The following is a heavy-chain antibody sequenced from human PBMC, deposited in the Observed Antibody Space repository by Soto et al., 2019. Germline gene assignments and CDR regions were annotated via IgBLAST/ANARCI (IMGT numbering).Heavy chain of an antibody. V-gene: IGHV3-30*18. CDR1: GFTFRRHG. J-gene: IGHJ3*01. D-gene: IGHD1-1*01. CDR2: ISYDGIQK. Sequence: PGGSLRLSCAASGFTFRRHGMHWVRQAPGKGLEWLTIISYDGIQKFYTESVKGRFTITRDNSKNMVFLQMNSLRAEDTAVYYCAKDVWNDVPATDGFDPWGQGTMVTVSS. CDR3: AKDVWNDVPATDGFDP.